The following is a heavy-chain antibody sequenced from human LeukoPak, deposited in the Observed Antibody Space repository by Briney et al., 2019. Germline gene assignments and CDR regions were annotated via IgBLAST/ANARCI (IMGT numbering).Heavy chain of an antibody. CDR2: ISSSSSYI. V-gene: IGHV3-21*01. J-gene: IGHJ4*02. CDR1: GCTFSSYS. Sequence: GGSLRLSCAASGCTFSSYSMNWVRQAPGKGLEWVSSISSSSSYIYYADSVKGRFTISRDNAKNSLYLQMNILRAEDTAVYYCARVAPYSSSLDYWGQGTLVTVSS. D-gene: IGHD6-6*01. CDR3: ARVAPYSSSLDY.